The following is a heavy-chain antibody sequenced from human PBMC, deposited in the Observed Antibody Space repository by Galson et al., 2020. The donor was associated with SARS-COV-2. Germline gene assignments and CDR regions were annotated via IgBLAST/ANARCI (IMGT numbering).Heavy chain of an antibody. D-gene: IGHD6-13*01. CDR2: ISWNSGSI. CDR1: GFTFDDYV. V-gene: IGHV3-9*01. Sequence: QAGGSLRLSCAASGFTFDDYVMHWVRQAPGKGLEWVSGISWNSGSIAYADSVKGRFTISRDNAKNSLYLQMNSLRAEDTALYYCAKESRESSSSFFQHWGQGTLVTVSS. CDR3: AKESRESSSSFFQH. J-gene: IGHJ1*01.